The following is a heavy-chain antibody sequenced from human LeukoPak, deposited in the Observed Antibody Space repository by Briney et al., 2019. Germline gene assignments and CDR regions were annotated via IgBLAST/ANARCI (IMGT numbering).Heavy chain of an antibody. CDR1: GFTFDDYG. Sequence: TGGSLRLSCVASGFTFDDYGMSWVRQVPGKGLEWVSAINWIGGKTAYADSVKGRFTISRDNAKNSLYLQMNSLRAEDTAVYYCARAKPKNMVRGLIMRRESRYYFDYWGQGTLVTVSS. V-gene: IGHV3-20*04. CDR3: ARAKPKNMVRGLIMRRESRYYFDY. D-gene: IGHD3-10*01. CDR2: INWIGGKT. J-gene: IGHJ4*02.